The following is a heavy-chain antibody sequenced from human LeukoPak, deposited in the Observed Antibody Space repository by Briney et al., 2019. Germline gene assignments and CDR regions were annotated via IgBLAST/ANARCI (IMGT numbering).Heavy chain of an antibody. Sequence: GGSLRLSCAASGFTFDDYAMHWVRQAPGKGLEWVSGISWNSGSIGYADSVKGRFTISRDNAKNSLYLQMNSLRAEDTALYYCAKASGVVVPADYFDYWGQGTLVTVSS. D-gene: IGHD2-2*01. V-gene: IGHV3-9*01. CDR1: GFTFDDYA. CDR3: AKASGVVVPADYFDY. CDR2: ISWNSGSI. J-gene: IGHJ4*02.